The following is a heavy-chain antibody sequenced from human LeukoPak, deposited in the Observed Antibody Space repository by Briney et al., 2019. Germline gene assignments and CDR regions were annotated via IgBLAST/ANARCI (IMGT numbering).Heavy chain of an antibody. J-gene: IGHJ4*02. Sequence: SETLSLTCTVSGGSISSSSYYWGWIRQPPGKGLEWIGSIYYSGSTYYNPSLKSRVTISVDTSKSQFSLKLSSVTAADTAVYYCYLSEAIVVDLWGQGTLVTVSS. CDR2: IYYSGST. CDR3: YLSEAIVVDL. CDR1: GGSISSSSYY. V-gene: IGHV4-39*07. D-gene: IGHD1-26*01.